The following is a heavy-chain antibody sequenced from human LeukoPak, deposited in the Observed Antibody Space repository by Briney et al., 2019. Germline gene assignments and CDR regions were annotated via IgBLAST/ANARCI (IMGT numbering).Heavy chain of an antibody. CDR3: ARTTMVRGVPRYFDY. CDR2: INPNSGGT. V-gene: IGHV1-2*04. D-gene: IGHD3-10*01. J-gene: IGHJ4*02. CDR1: GYTFTSYD. Sequence: GASVKVSCKASGYTFTSYDINWVRQAPGQGLEWMGWINPNSGGTNYAQKFQGWVTMTRDTSISTAYMELSRLRSDDTAVYYCARTTMVRGVPRYFDYWGQGTLVTVSS.